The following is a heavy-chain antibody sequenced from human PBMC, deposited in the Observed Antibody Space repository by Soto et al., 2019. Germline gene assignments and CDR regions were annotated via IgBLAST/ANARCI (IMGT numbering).Heavy chain of an antibody. CDR1: GYTFTGYY. CDR2: INPNSGGT. Sequence: KVSCKASGYTFTGYYMHWVRQAPGQGLEWMGWINPNSGGTNYAQKFQGWVTMTRDTSISTAYMELSRLRSDDTAVYYCAREPFIVGATMGYYYGMDVWGQGTTVTVSS. V-gene: IGHV1-2*04. J-gene: IGHJ6*02. CDR3: AREPFIVGATMGYYYGMDV. D-gene: IGHD1-26*01.